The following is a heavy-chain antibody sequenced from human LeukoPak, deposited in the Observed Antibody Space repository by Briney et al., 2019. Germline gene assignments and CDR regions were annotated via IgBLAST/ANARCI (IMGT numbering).Heavy chain of an antibody. D-gene: IGHD3-22*01. CDR2: ISGSGGST. V-gene: IGHV3-23*01. CDR3: AKRGNYYDSSGYVDY. CDR1: GFTFSSYG. J-gene: IGHJ4*02. Sequence: GGTLRLSCAASGFTFSSYGMSWVRQAPGKGLEWVSAISGSGGSTYYADSVKGRFTISRDNSKNTLYLQMNSLRAEDTAVYYCAKRGNYYDSSGYVDYWGQGTLVTVSS.